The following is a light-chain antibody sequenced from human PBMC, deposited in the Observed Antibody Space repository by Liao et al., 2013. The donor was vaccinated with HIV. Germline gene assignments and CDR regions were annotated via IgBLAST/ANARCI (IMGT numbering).Light chain of an antibody. CDR1: NIGTKR. CDR2: YDS. J-gene: IGLJ1*01. CDR3: QVWDSTSDLSYV. V-gene: IGLV3-21*01. Sequence: SYELTQPPSVSVAPGTTATITCGGINIGTKRVHWYQHKPGQAPVVVISYDSNRPSGIPERFSGSNSGNTATLTISRAEAGDEADYFCQVWDSTSDLSYVFGSGTKVTVL.